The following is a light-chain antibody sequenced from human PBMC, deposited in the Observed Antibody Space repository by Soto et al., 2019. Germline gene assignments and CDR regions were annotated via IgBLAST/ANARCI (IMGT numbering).Light chain of an antibody. CDR3: TSYAGSNNVL. CDR1: SSDVGGYNY. CDR2: GVT. J-gene: IGLJ2*01. Sequence: QSALTQPPSASGSPGQSVTISCTGTSSDVGGYNYVSWYQQYPGKAPKLMIYGVTKRPSGVPDRFSASKSGNTASLTVSGLQAEDEADYYCTSYAGSNNVLFGGGTKLTVL. V-gene: IGLV2-8*01.